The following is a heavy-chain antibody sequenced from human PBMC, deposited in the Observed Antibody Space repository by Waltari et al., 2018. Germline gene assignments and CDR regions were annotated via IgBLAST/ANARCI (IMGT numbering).Heavy chain of an antibody. CDR1: GYSFTSYW. CDR3: ASSSFGLFTYFDY. J-gene: IGHJ4*02. Sequence: EVQLVQSGAEVKKPGESLKISCKGSGYSFTSYWIGWVRQMPGKGLEWKGIIYTGDSDTRYSPSVQGQVTISADKSISTAYLQWSSLKASDTAMYYCASSSFGLFTYFDYWGQGTLVTVSS. V-gene: IGHV5-51*01. D-gene: IGHD3-3*02. CDR2: IYTGDSDT.